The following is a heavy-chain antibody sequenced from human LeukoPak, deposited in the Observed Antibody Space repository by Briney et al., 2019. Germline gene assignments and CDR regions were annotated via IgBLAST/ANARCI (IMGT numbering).Heavy chain of an antibody. Sequence: GASVKVSCKASGYTFTSYDINWVRQATGQGLEWMGWMNPNSGNTGYAQKFQGRVTITRNTSISTAYMELSSLRSEDTAVYYCARVTLYYYYYYMDVWGKGTTVTFSS. V-gene: IGHV1-8*03. CDR2: MNPNSGNT. CDR1: GYTFTSYD. J-gene: IGHJ6*03. CDR3: ARVTLYYYYYYMDV.